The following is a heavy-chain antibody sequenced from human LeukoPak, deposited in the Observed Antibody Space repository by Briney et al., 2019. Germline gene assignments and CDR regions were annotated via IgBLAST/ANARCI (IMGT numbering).Heavy chain of an antibody. Sequence: GGSLRLSCAASGFTFSSYAMSWVRQAPGKGLEWVSTVSGGGGTTYYADSVKGRFTISRDNSKNTLYLQMNSLSADDTAMYYCANEIRPNDYWGQGTLVTVSS. CDR3: ANEIRPNDY. V-gene: IGHV3-23*01. CDR2: VSGGGGTT. CDR1: GFTFSSYA. D-gene: IGHD4-17*01. J-gene: IGHJ4*02.